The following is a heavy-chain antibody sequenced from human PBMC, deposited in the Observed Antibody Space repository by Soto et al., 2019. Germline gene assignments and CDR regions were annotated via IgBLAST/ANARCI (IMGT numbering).Heavy chain of an antibody. CDR1: GYTFTSYG. V-gene: IGHV1-18*01. J-gene: IGHJ6*02. CDR2: ISAYNGNT. CDR3: ARDPPHMDV. Sequence: QVQLVQSGAEVKKPGASVKVSCKASGYTFTSYGISWVRQAPGQGLEWMGWISAYNGNTNYAQKLQNRVTLTTDTSTRIAYMELGSRRSDDTAVNYCARDPPHMDVWGQGTTVTVSS.